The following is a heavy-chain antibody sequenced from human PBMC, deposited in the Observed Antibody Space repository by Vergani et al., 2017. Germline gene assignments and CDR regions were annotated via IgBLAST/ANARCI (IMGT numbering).Heavy chain of an antibody. V-gene: IGHV1-69-2*01. CDR3: ATAGMWELPTYYFDY. J-gene: IGHJ4*02. CDR2: FDPEDGET. CDR1: GYTFTDYY. Sequence: EVQLVQSGAEVKKPGATVKISCKVSGYTFTDYYMHWVRQAPGKGLEWMGGFDPEDGETIYAQKFQGRVTMTEDTSTDTAYMELSSLRSEDTAVYYCATAGMWELPTYYFDYWGQGTLVTVSS. D-gene: IGHD1-26*01.